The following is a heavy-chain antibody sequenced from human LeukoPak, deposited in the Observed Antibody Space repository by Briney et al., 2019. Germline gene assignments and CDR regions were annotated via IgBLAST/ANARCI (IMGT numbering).Heavy chain of an antibody. V-gene: IGHV4-59*08. CDR2: IYYSGST. J-gene: IGHJ4*02. D-gene: IGHD3-22*01. Sequence: SETLSLTCTVSGGSISSYYWSWSRQPPGKGLEWIGYIYYSGSTNYNPSLKSRVTMSVDTSKNQFSLKLSSATTADTAVYYCARHYYDSSGYLRAFDYWGQGTLVTVSS. CDR3: ARHYYDSSGYLRAFDY. CDR1: GGSISSYY.